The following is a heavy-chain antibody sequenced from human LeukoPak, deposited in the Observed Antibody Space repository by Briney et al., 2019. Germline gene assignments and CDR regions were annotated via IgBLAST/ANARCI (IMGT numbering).Heavy chain of an antibody. Sequence: GGSLRLSCAASGFTFSSYAMHWVRQAPGKGLEWVSSISSSSSYIYYADSVKGRFTISRDNAKNSLYLQMNSLRAEDTAVYYCASDRPRNNYDTSGFECFQHWGQGTLLTVSS. CDR2: ISSSSSYI. CDR1: GFTFSSYA. D-gene: IGHD3-22*01. J-gene: IGHJ1*01. CDR3: ASDRPRNNYDTSGFECFQH. V-gene: IGHV3-21*01.